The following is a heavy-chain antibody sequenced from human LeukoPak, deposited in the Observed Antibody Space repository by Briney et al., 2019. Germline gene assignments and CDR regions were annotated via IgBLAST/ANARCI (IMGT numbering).Heavy chain of an antibody. V-gene: IGHV5-51*01. Sequence: GESLKISCKGSGYSFPTYWIGWVRQMPGKGLEWMGIIYPGDSDTRYSPSFQGQVTISADKSISTAYLQWSSLKASDTAMYYCARQSSPPYCSSTSCYFDYWGQGTLVTVSS. CDR3: ARQSSPPYCSSTSCYFDY. D-gene: IGHD2-2*01. CDR2: IYPGDSDT. J-gene: IGHJ4*02. CDR1: GYSFPTYW.